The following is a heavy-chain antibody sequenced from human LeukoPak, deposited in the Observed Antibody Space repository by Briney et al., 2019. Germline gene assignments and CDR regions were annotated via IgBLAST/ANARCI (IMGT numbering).Heavy chain of an antibody. J-gene: IGHJ4*02. CDR2: IYTSGST. Sequence: SETPSLTCTVSGGSIGDHWWSWIRQPAGKGLEWIGRIYTSGSTNYNPSLKSRVIMSVDTSKNQFSLRLSSVTAADAALYYCARDRSRTGYDSDFDFWGQGTLVTASS. D-gene: IGHD5-12*01. V-gene: IGHV4-4*07. CDR1: GGSIGDHW. CDR3: ARDRSRTGYDSDFDF.